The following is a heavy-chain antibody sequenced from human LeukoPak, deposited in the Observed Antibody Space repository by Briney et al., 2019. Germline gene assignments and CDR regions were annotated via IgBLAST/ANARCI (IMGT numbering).Heavy chain of an antibody. CDR2: ISSGSTYI. CDR1: GFTFSSYG. V-gene: IGHV3-21*01. CDR3: ARDSVYGMDV. Sequence: GGSLRLSCAVSGFTFSSYGMNWVRQAPGRGLEWVSSISSGSTYIYYAGSVKGRFTISRDNGKNSLYLQMNSLRAEDTAVYYCARDSVYGMDVWGQGTTVTVSS. J-gene: IGHJ6*02. D-gene: IGHD3-10*01.